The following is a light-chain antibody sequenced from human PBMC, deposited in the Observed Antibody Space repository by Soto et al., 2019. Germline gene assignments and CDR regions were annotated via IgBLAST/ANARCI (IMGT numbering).Light chain of an antibody. Sequence: DIQMTQSPTSLSASVGDIVTITCRASQDIRNFVAWYQQKPGKAPKLLIYASSTLQSGVPSRFSGSGSGTDFTLTINSLQAEDVATYSCQKYSSVPVFGPGTKVEIK. CDR2: ASS. V-gene: IGKV1-27*01. J-gene: IGKJ3*01. CDR1: QDIRNF. CDR3: QKYSSVPV.